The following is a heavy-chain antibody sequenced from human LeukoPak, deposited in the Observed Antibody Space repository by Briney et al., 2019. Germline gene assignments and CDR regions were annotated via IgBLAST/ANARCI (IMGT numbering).Heavy chain of an antibody. D-gene: IGHD6-13*01. CDR3: ARDKDSSSWYVIYYYYGMDV. CDR1: GYTFTSYD. J-gene: IGHJ6*02. CDR2: MNPNSGNT. V-gene: IGHV1-8*01. Sequence: ASVKVSCKASGYTFTSYDINWVRQATGQGLEWMGWMNPNSGNTGYAQKFQGRVTMTRNTSISTAYMELSSLRSEDTAVYYCARDKDSSSWYVIYYYYGMDVWGQGTTVTVSS.